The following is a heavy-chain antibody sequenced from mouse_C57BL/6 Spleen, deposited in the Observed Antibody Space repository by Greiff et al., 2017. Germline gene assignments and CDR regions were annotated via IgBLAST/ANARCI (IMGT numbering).Heavy chain of an antibody. CDR2: ISSGGSYP. CDR1: GFTFSSYG. D-gene: IGHD1-1*01. Sequence: EVMLVESGGDLVKPGGSLKLSCAASGFTFSSYGMSWVRQTPDKRLEWVATISSGGSYPYYPDSVKGRFTISRDNAKNTLDLQMSSLKSEDTAMYYCAREDYGSSFYWYFDVWGTGTTVTVSS. V-gene: IGHV5-6*01. J-gene: IGHJ1*03. CDR3: AREDYGSSFYWYFDV.